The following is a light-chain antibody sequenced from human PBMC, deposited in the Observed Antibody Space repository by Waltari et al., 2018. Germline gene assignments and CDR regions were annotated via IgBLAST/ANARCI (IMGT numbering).Light chain of an antibody. CDR2: EVS. Sequence: QSALTQPASVSGSPGQSITTPCTGTSSDVGGYNYVSWYQQHPGKAPKLMIYEVSNRPSGVSNRFSGSKSGNTASLTISGLQAEDEAHYYCSSYTSSSTHYVFGTGTKVTVL. J-gene: IGLJ1*01. CDR1: SSDVGGYNY. CDR3: SSYTSSSTHYV. V-gene: IGLV2-14*01.